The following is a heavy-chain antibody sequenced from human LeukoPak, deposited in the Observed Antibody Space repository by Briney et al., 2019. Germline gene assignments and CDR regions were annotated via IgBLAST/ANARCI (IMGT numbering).Heavy chain of an antibody. J-gene: IGHJ3*02. D-gene: IGHD6-19*01. Sequence: GGSLRLSCAASGFIFSSPWMSWGRQAPGKGLEWVANINQDGSEKYYVDSVKGRFSISRDNAKNVLTLQMNSLRAEDTAVYYCARDWEPAAILRIAVAGTLEPVQDAFDIWGQGTMVTVSS. V-gene: IGHV3-7*01. CDR1: GFIFSSPW. CDR2: INQDGSEK. CDR3: ARDWEPAAILRIAVAGTLEPVQDAFDI.